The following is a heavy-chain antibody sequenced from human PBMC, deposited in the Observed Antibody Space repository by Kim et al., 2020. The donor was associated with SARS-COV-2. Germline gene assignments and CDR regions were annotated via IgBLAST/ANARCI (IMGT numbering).Heavy chain of an antibody. CDR2: ISYDGSKK. Sequence: GGSLRLSCAASGFTFNNYGMHWVRQAPGKGLEWVAVISYDGSKKYYVDSVKGRFTISRDDSKNTLYLQVNSLRAEDTALYYCARGGYYGSGGNFDYWGQGTLVRVSS. V-gene: IGHV3-33*05. CDR1: GFTFNNYG. J-gene: IGHJ4*02. D-gene: IGHD3-10*01. CDR3: ARGGYYGSGGNFDY.